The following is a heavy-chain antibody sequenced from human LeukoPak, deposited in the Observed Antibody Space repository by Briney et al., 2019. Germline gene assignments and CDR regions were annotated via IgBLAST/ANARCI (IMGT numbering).Heavy chain of an antibody. CDR1: GGSISSGDYY. CDR2: IYYSGST. Sequence: PSETLSLTCTVSGGSISSGDYYWSWIRQPPGKGLEWIGYIYYSGSTYYNPSLKSRVTISVDTSKNQFSLKLSSVTAADTAVYYCARVDDYGDYRFDPWGQGTLVTVSS. CDR3: ARVDDYGDYRFDP. V-gene: IGHV4-30-4*08. J-gene: IGHJ5*02. D-gene: IGHD4-17*01.